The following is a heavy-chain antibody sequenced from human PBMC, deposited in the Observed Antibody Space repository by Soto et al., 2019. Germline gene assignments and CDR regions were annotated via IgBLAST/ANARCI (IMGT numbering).Heavy chain of an antibody. J-gene: IGHJ6*02. CDR1: GGSISSSSYY. CDR3: ARLDDFWSGSYLMDV. Sequence: QLQLQESGPGLVKPSETLSLTCTVSGGSISSSSYYWGWIRQPPGKGLEWIGSIYYSGSTYYNPSLKSRVAISVDTSKNQFPLKLSSVTAADTAVYYCARLDDFWSGSYLMDVWGQGTTVTVSS. V-gene: IGHV4-39*01. D-gene: IGHD3-3*01. CDR2: IYYSGST.